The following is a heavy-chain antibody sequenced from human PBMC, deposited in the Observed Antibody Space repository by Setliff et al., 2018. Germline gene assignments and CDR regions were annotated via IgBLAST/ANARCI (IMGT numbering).Heavy chain of an antibody. D-gene: IGHD2-8*01. V-gene: IGHV4-59*11. J-gene: IGHJ4*02. CDR2: IYYSGST. CDR3: ARDLTAVYYFDY. CDR1: GGSISSHY. Sequence: SETLSLTCTVSGGSISSHYWSWIRQPPGKGLEWIGSIYYSGSTNYNPSLKSRVTISVDTSKNQFSLKLSSVTAADTAVYYCARDLTAVYYFDYWGQGTLVTVSS.